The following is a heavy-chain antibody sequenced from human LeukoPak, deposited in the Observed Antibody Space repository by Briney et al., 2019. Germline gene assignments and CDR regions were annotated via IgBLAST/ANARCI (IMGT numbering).Heavy chain of an antibody. CDR3: APNKIITISDY. V-gene: IGHV3-21*01. CDR1: GFTFSTCD. D-gene: IGHD3-10*01. CDR2: ISSSSSYI. Sequence: GGSLRLSCAASGFTFSTCDIHWVRQAPGKGLEWVSSISSSSSYIYYADSVKGRFTISRDNAKNSLYLQMNSLRAEDTAVYYCAPNKIITISDYWGQGTLVTVSS. J-gene: IGHJ4*02.